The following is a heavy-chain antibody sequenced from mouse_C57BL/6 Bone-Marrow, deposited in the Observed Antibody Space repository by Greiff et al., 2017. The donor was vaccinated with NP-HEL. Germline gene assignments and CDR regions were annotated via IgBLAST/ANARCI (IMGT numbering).Heavy chain of an antibody. Sequence: EVKVVESGGGLVKPGGSLNLSCAASGFTFSDYGMHWVRQAPEKGLEWVAYISSGSSTIYYADTVTGRFTISRDNAKNTLFLKMTSLRSEDTAMYYCARHGNYEGSMDYWGQGTSVTVSS. D-gene: IGHD2-1*01. CDR3: ARHGNYEGSMDY. CDR1: GFTFSDYG. V-gene: IGHV5-17*01. J-gene: IGHJ4*01. CDR2: ISSGSSTI.